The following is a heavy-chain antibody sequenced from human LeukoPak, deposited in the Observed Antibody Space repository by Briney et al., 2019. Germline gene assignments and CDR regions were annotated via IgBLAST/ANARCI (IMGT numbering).Heavy chain of an antibody. CDR2: IYYSGST. CDR1: GGSISSGGYY. D-gene: IGHD5-24*01. CDR3: ARMRWLPDWFDP. Sequence: SQTLSLTCTVSGGSISSGGYYWSWIRQHPGQGLEWIGYIYYSGSTYYNPSLKSRVTISVDTSKNQFSLKLSSVTAADTAVYYCARMRWLPDWFDPWGQGTLVTVSS. J-gene: IGHJ5*02. V-gene: IGHV4-31*03.